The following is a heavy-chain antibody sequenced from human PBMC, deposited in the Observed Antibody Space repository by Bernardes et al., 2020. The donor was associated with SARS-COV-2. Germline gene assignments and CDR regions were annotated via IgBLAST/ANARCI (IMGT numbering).Heavy chain of an antibody. J-gene: IGHJ4*02. Sequence: SETLSLTCTISGGSITSHYWSWIRQSPGEGLEWIGYIYNSVTVDYNPSLWRRVTISVGTSKNEFSLKVTSVLAADTAVYYCARMGRFRVLFDYWGQGILVPVSS. CDR1: GGSITSHY. CDR3: ARMGRFRVLFDY. CDR2: IYNSVTV. D-gene: IGHD3-10*01. V-gene: IGHV4-59*11.